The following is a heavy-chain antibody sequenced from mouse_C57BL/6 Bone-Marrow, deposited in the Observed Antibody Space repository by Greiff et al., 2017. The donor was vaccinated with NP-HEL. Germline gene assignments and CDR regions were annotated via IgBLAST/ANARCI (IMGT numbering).Heavy chain of an antibody. D-gene: IGHD2-2*01. CDR3: ARGVYGYDGVYFDY. CDR1: GFTFSDYY. V-gene: IGHV5-16*01. Sequence: EVHLVESEGGLVQPGSSMKLSCTASGFTFSDYYMAWVRQVPEKGLEWVANINYDGSSTYYLDPLKSRFIISRDNAKNILYLQMSSLKSEDTATYYCARGVYGYDGVYFDYWGQGTTLTVSS. J-gene: IGHJ2*01. CDR2: INYDGSST.